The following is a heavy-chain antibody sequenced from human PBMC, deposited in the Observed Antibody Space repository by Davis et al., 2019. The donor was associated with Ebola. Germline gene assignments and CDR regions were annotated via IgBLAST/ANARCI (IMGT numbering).Heavy chain of an antibody. V-gene: IGHV3-23*01. CDR3: AEVKVLRYFDWGLGYFDY. CDR2: ISGTGTT. D-gene: IGHD3-9*01. Sequence: GESLKISCAASRFTFSSQAMGWVRQTPGKGLEWVSSISGTGTTYYVDSVKGRFTISRDNSKNTVYLQMNSLRAEDTAVYYCAEVKVLRYFDWGLGYFDYWGQGTLVTVS. J-gene: IGHJ4*02. CDR1: RFTFSSQA.